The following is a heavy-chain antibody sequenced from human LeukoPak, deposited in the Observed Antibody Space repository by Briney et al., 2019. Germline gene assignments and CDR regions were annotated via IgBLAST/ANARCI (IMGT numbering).Heavy chain of an antibody. Sequence: SETLSLTCTVSGYSINSGYFWGWVRQPPGKGPEWIGSIFHTGDVYYNPSLRSRVTLSIDTSRNQVSLKVTSATAADTALYYCARVVASTSIGSWGQGILVTVSS. CDR3: ARVVASTSIGS. D-gene: IGHD2-15*01. CDR1: GYSINSGYF. J-gene: IGHJ4*02. V-gene: IGHV4-38-2*02. CDR2: IFHTGDV.